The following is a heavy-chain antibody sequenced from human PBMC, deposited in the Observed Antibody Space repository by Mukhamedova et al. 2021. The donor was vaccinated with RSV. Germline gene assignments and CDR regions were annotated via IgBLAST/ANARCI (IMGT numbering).Heavy chain of an antibody. CDR2: INSSSSYI. V-gene: IGHV3-21*01. J-gene: IGHJ2*01. D-gene: IGHD1-26*01. CDR3: ARNVGAYWYFDL. Sequence: WVSSINSSSSYIYYADSMKGRFTISRDNAKNSLYLQMNSLGAEDTAVYYCARNVGAYWYFDLWGRGTLVTVS.